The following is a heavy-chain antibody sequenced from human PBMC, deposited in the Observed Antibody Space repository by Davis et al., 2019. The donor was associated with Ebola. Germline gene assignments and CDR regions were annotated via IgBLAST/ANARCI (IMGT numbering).Heavy chain of an antibody. D-gene: IGHD5-18*01. V-gene: IGHV3-15*01. Sequence: PGGSLRLSCAASAFPFSNAWMSWVRQAPGKGLEWVGRIKSKTDGGTTDYAAPVKGRFTISRDDSKNTLYLQMNSLKTEDTAVYYCTQVGYSLPNNWFDPWGQGTLVTVSS. CDR1: AFPFSNAW. CDR2: IKSKTDGGTT. J-gene: IGHJ5*02. CDR3: TQVGYSLPNNWFDP.